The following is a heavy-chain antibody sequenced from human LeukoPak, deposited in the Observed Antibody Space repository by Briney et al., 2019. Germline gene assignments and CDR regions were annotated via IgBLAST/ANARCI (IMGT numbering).Heavy chain of an antibody. CDR2: ISGSGGST. Sequence: GGSLRLSCAASGFTFSSYAMSWVRQAPGKGLEWVSAISGSGGSTYYADSVKGRFTISRDNSKNTLYLQMNSLRAEDTAVYYCARVGYDFWSGYFSGMDVWGQGTTVTVSS. CDR3: ARVGYDFWSGYFSGMDV. CDR1: GFTFSSYA. J-gene: IGHJ6*02. V-gene: IGHV3-23*01. D-gene: IGHD3-3*01.